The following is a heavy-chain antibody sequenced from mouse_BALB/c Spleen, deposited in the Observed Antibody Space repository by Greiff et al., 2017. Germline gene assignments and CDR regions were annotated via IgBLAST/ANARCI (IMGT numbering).Heavy chain of an antibody. J-gene: IGHJ3*01. CDR3: ARLYDYDGWFAY. V-gene: IGHV5-12-2*01. CDR1: GFTFSSYT. CDR2: ISNGGGST. Sequence: EVQGVESGGGLVQPGGSLKLSCAASGFTFSSYTMSWVRQTPEKRLEWVAYISNGGGSTYYPDTVKGRFTISRDNAKNTLYLQMSSLKSEDTAMYYCARLYDYDGWFAYWGQGTLVTVSA. D-gene: IGHD2-4*01.